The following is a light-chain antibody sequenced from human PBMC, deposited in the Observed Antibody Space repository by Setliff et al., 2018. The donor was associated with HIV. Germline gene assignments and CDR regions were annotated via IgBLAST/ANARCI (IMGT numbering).Light chain of an antibody. V-gene: IGLV2-14*01. CDR2: EVR. CDR1: SSDVGGYSH. Sequence: QSALTQPASVSGSPGQSITISCTGTSSDVGGYSHVSWYQQHPGKAPKLIIYEVRNRPSGVSNRFSGSKSGNTASLTISGLQAEDVADYYCSSYAITNTLPFGTGTKVTVL. CDR3: SSYAITNTLP. J-gene: IGLJ1*01.